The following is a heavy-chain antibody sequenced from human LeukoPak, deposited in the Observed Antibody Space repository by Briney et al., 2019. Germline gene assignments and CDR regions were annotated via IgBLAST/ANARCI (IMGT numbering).Heavy chain of an antibody. CDR3: ARSYSSGWYYFDY. CDR1: GGSISSGDYY. CDR2: INYSGST. D-gene: IGHD6-19*01. J-gene: IGHJ4*02. Sequence: TLSLTCTVSGGSISSGDYYWSWIRQPPGKGLEWIGYINYSGSTYYNPSLKSRVTISVDTSKNQFSLKLSSVTAADTAVYYCARSYSSGWYYFDYWGQGTLVTVSS. V-gene: IGHV4-30-4*01.